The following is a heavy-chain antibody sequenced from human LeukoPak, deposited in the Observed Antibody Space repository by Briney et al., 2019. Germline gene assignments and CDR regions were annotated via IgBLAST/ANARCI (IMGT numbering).Heavy chain of an antibody. J-gene: IGHJ4*01. V-gene: IGHV3-23*01. D-gene: IGHD3-10*01. CDR3: AKDLWFGGSAFDS. Sequence: GGSLRLSCAASGFTFKNSAMSWVRQAPGRGLEWVSTISGSRDNSYYADSVKGRFTISRDFSQNTLYLEMNSLTADDTALYYFAKDLWFGGSAFDSWGQGTLVTVSS. CDR2: ISGSRDNS. CDR1: GFTFKNSA.